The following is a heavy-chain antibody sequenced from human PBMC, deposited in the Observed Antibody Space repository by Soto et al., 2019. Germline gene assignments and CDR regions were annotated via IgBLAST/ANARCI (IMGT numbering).Heavy chain of an antibody. D-gene: IGHD2-2*01. CDR2: INHSGNT. Sequence: SETLSVTCAFFGGSFSVHHWSWIRQPPGKGLEWIGEINHSGNTNYIPSLKSRVTISVDTSKNQFSLKLTSVTAADTAMYYCATRYCTTTTCPRDHWGQGTLVTVPQ. CDR1: GGSFSVHH. V-gene: IGHV4-34*01. J-gene: IGHJ4*02. CDR3: ATRYCTTTTCPRDH.